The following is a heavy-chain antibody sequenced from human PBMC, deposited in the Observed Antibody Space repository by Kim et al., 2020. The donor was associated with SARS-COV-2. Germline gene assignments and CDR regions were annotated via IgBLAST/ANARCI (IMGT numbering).Heavy chain of an antibody. D-gene: IGHD6-13*01. V-gene: IGHV3-21*01. J-gene: IGHJ4*02. CDR3: ARDSSLAVAGTGFDY. Sequence: DSVKGRFTIARDNAKNSRYLQMNSLRAEDTAVYYCARDSSLAVAGTGFDYWGQGTLVTVSS.